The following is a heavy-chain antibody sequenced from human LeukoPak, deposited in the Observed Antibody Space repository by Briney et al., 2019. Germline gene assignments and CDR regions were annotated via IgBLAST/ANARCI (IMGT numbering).Heavy chain of an antibody. CDR3: ARERSGLLWFGESNDAFDI. V-gene: IGHV1-2*02. D-gene: IGHD3-10*01. J-gene: IGHJ3*02. Sequence: ASVKVSCKASGYTFTGYYMHWVRQAPGQGLEWMGWINSNSGGTNYAQKFQGRVTMTRDTSISTAYMELSRLRSDDTAVYYCARERSGLLWFGESNDAFDIWGQGTMVTVSS. CDR2: INSNSGGT. CDR1: GYTFTGYY.